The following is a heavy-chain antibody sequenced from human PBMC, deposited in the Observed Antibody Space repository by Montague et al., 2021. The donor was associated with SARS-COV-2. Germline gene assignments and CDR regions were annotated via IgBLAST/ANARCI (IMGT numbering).Heavy chain of an antibody. CDR1: GGSINNYY. Sequence: SETLSLTCNVSGGSINNYYCSWIRQSPGRGLGWIGYIYYTGGTTRNPSLDSRVTISLDTSRDLVSLGLRSLTAADTAVYYCARGGGWKRHFDYWGQGTLVAVSS. D-gene: IGHD4-23*01. CDR3: ARGGGWKRHFDY. CDR2: IYYTGGT. J-gene: IGHJ4*02. V-gene: IGHV4-59*01.